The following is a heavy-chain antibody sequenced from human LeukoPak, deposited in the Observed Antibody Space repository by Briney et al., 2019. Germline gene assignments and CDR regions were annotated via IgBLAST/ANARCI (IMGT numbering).Heavy chain of an antibody. J-gene: IGHJ4*02. CDR1: GFTFSSYA. Sequence: GGSLRLSCAASGFTFSSYAMHWVRQAPGKGLEWVAVISYDGSNKYYADSVKGRFTISRDNSKNTLYLQMNSLRAEDTAVYYCARDPLRGDGYTFDSWGQGTLVTVSS. CDR3: ARDPLRGDGYTFDS. V-gene: IGHV3-30-3*01. D-gene: IGHD2-21*01. CDR2: ISYDGSNK.